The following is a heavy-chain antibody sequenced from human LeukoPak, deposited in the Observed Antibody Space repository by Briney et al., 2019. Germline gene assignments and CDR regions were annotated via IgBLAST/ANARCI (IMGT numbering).Heavy chain of an antibody. Sequence: LRLSCAASGFTFSSYAMSWVRQAPGKGLEWIGYIYYSGSTYYNPSLKSRVTISVDTSKNQFSLKLSSVTAADTAVYYCARVSVVYGAIDYWGQGTLVTVSS. CDR3: ARVSVVYGAIDY. V-gene: IGHV4-30-4*08. J-gene: IGHJ4*02. CDR1: GFTFSSYA. D-gene: IGHD2-8*02. CDR2: IYYSGST.